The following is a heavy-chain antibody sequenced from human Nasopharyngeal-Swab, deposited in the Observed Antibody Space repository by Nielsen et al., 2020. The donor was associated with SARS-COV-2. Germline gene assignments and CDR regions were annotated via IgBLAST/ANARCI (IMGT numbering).Heavy chain of an antibody. Sequence: ASVKVSCKVSGYTLTELSMHWVRQAPGKGLEWMGGFDPEDGETIYAQKFQGRVTMTEDTSTDTACMELSSLRSEDTAVYYCATGPPVAGHNWFDPWGQGTLVTVSS. D-gene: IGHD6-19*01. CDR1: GYTLTELS. V-gene: IGHV1-24*01. J-gene: IGHJ5*02. CDR3: ATGPPVAGHNWFDP. CDR2: FDPEDGET.